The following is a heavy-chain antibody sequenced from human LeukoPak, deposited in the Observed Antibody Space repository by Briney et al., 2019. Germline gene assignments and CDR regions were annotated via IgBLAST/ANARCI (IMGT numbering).Heavy chain of an antibody. CDR3: VRYYNNFDY. D-gene: IGHD2/OR15-2a*01. CDR1: GGSISSGGYY. V-gene: IGHV4-39*01. CDR2: IYYSGST. J-gene: IGHJ4*02. Sequence: SETLSLTCTVSGGSISSGGYYWSWIRQHPGKGLEWIGSIYYSGSTYYNPSLKSRVTTSVDTSKNQFSLKLSSVTAADTAVYYCVRYYNNFDYWGQGTLVTVSS.